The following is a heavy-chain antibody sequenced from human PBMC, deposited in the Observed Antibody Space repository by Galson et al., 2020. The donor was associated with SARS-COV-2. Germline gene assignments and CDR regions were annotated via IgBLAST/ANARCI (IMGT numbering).Heavy chain of an antibody. CDR2: ISSSSSYI. V-gene: IGHV3-21*01. CDR3: ARDRPPAPTVAAPNTGYYMDV. CDR1: GFTFSSYS. D-gene: IGHD6-19*01. J-gene: IGHJ6*03. Sequence: GESLKIPCAASGFTFSSYSMNWVRQAPGKGLEWVSSISSSSSYIYYADSVKGRFTISRDNAKNSLYLQMNSLRAEDTAVYYCARDRPPAPTVAAPNTGYYMDVWGKGTTVTISS.